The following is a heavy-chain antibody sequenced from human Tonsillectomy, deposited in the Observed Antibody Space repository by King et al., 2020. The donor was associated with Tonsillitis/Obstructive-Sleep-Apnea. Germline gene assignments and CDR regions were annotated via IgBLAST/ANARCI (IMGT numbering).Heavy chain of an antibody. V-gene: IGHV4-4*07. D-gene: IGHD1-26*01. CDR3: ARDTPLLRRDYFDY. Sequence: QLQESGPGLVKPSETLSLTCTVSGGSISSYYWSWIRQPAGKGLEWIGRIYTSGSTNYNPSLKSRVTMSVDTSKNQFSLKLSSVTAADTAVYYCARDTPLLRRDYFDYWGQGTLVTVSS. CDR1: GGSISSYY. CDR2: IYTSGST. J-gene: IGHJ4*02.